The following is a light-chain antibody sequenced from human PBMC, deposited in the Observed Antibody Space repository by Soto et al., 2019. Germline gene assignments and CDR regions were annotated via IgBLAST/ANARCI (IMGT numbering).Light chain of an antibody. CDR3: QQHNSFSIT. CDR2: AAS. Sequence: DIQITQSPSSLSASVGDRVTITCRASQSISSYLNWYQQKPGKAPKLLIYAASSLQSGVPSRFSGSGSGTEFTLTINSLQADDFATYYCQQHNSFSITFGQGTRLEIK. CDR1: QSISSY. J-gene: IGKJ5*01. V-gene: IGKV1-39*01.